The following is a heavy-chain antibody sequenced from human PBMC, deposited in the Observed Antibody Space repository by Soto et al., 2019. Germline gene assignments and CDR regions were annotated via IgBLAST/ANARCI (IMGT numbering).Heavy chain of an antibody. CDR3: AKDQLRYYDFWNGSDWFDP. J-gene: IGHJ5*02. V-gene: IGHV3-23*01. Sequence: GGSLRLSCAASGFTFSSYAMGWVRQAPGKGLEWVSAISGSGGSTYYADSVKGRFTISRDNSKNTLYLQMNSLRAEDTAVYYCAKDQLRYYDFWNGSDWFDPWGQGTLVTVSS. D-gene: IGHD3-3*01. CDR1: GFTFSSYA. CDR2: ISGSGGST.